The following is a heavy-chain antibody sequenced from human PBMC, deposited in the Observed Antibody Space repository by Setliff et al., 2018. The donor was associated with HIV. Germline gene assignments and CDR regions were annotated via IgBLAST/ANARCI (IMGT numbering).Heavy chain of an antibody. CDR3: ARPGYNFWSGKYFQH. V-gene: IGHV3-21*01. J-gene: IGHJ1*01. CDR2: ISSSSNK. D-gene: IGHD3-3*01. CDR1: GFTFSSYS. Sequence: GGSLRLSCAASGFTFSSYSMNWVRQAPGKGLEWVSSISSSSNKYYADSVKGRFTISRDNSKNTLYLQMNSLRAEDTAVYYCARPGYNFWSGKYFQHWGQGTLVTVSS.